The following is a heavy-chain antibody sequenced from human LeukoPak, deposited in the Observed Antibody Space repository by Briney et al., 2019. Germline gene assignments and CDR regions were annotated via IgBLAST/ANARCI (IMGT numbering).Heavy chain of an antibody. Sequence: ASVKVSCKASGYTFTSYGINWVRQAPGQGLEWMGWISADNGNTNYAQKLQGRVTMTTDTSTSTAYMELRSLRSDDTAVYYCARAGVAAMVTYYYYGMDVWGQGTTVTVSS. CDR2: ISADNGNT. V-gene: IGHV1-18*01. D-gene: IGHD5-18*01. CDR3: ARAGVAAMVTYYYYGMDV. CDR1: GYTFTSYG. J-gene: IGHJ6*02.